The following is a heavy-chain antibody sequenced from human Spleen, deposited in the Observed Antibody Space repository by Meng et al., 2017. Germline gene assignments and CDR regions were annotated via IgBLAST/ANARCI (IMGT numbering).Heavy chain of an antibody. Sequence: QVQLVESGGGVVQPGRSLRLSCRYGMHWVRQPPGKGLEWAAVMSYDGSNKYYADSVKGRFTISRDNSKNTLYLQMNSLRAEDTAVYYCARDRQARGYFDYWGQGTLVTVSS. CDR1: YG. J-gene: IGHJ4*02. D-gene: IGHD1-26*01. CDR3: ARDRQARGYFDY. V-gene: IGHV3-30*19. CDR2: MSYDGSNK.